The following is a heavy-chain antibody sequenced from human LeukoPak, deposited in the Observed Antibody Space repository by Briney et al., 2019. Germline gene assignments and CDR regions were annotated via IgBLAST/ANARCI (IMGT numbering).Heavy chain of an antibody. J-gene: IGHJ3*02. CDR2: INPSGSST. D-gene: IGHD2-8*01. V-gene: IGHV1-46*01. CDR1: GYTFTNYY. Sequence: GASVKVSCKASGYTFTNYYIHWVRQAPGQGIEWMGIINPSGSSTSYAQKFQGRVTMTRDTSTSTVYMELSSLRSEDTAVYYCAGGTTNTKGAFDMWGQGTMVTVSS. CDR3: AGGTTNTKGAFDM.